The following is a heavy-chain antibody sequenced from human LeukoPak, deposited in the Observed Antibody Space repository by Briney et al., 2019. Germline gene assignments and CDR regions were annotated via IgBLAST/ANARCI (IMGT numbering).Heavy chain of an antibody. D-gene: IGHD1/OR15-1a*01. CDR1: GFTFSDYY. CDR2: ISSSGSTI. V-gene: IGHV3-11*01. J-gene: IGHJ5*02. Sequence: PGESLRLSCAASGFTFSDYYMSWIRQAPGKGLEWVSYISSSGSTIYYADSVKGRFTISRDNAKNSLYLQMNSLRAEDTAVYYCARDRGRWNNNWFDPWGQGTLVTVSS. CDR3: ARDRGRWNNNWFDP.